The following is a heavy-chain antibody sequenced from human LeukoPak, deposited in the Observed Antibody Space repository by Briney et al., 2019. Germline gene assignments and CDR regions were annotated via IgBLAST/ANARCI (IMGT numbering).Heavy chain of an antibody. CDR1: GVSISSYY. Sequence: SETLSLSCTVSGVSISSYYWGWIRQPAGHGLEWIGRIYTSGSNNYNPSLKSRVTMSVDTSKNQFSLKLSSVTAADTAVYYWARDRGKGVAARLTYNWFDPWGQGTLVTVSS. CDR2: IYTSGSN. CDR3: ARDRGKGVAARLTYNWFDP. V-gene: IGHV4-4*07. J-gene: IGHJ5*02. D-gene: IGHD6-6*01.